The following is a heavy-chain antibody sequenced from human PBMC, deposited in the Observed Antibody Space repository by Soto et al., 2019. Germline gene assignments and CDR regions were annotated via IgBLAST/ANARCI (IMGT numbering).Heavy chain of an antibody. Sequence: EVQLVESGGGLVQPGGSLRLSCAASGFTFSSYEMNWVRQAPGKGLEWVSYISSSGRTIYYADSVKGRFTISRDNAKNSLYLQMNSLRAADTAVYYCARVGYTWNSDRYWYFDLWGRGTLVTVSS. CDR1: GFTFSSYE. CDR2: ISSSGRTI. D-gene: IGHD1-7*01. J-gene: IGHJ2*01. V-gene: IGHV3-48*03. CDR3: ARVGYTWNSDRYWYFDL.